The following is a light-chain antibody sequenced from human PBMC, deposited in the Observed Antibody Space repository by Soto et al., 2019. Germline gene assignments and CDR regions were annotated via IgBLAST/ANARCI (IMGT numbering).Light chain of an antibody. CDR3: QQANSFPLT. Sequence: DIQMTQSPSTLSASVGDRVTITCRASQDIGSWLAWYQQKPGKAPKILIYAAASLRTGVPFRFSATFSGTDFTLTINSLQPEDVGTYFCQQANSFPLTFGPGTKVDIK. J-gene: IGKJ3*01. V-gene: IGKV1-12*01. CDR1: QDIGSW. CDR2: AAA.